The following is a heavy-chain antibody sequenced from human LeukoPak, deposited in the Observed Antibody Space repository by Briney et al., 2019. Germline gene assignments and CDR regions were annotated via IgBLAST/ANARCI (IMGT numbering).Heavy chain of an antibody. V-gene: IGHV3-30*18. J-gene: IGHJ4*02. CDR3: AKEKYRGYSYGSGDY. Sequence: AGSLTLSCAASGFTFSSYGMHWVRQAPGKGLEWVAVISFDGRNKYFADSVKGRFTISRDNSKNTLYLQMNSLRAEDTAVYYCAKEKYRGYSYGSGDYWGQGTLGSVSS. D-gene: IGHD5-18*01. CDR1: GFTFSSYG. CDR2: ISFDGRNK.